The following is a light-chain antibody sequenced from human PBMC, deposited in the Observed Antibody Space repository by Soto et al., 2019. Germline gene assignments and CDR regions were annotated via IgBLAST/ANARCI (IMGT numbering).Light chain of an antibody. V-gene: IGLV2-23*01. J-gene: IGLJ2*01. CDR1: SSDVGRYNI. CDR2: EGS. Sequence: QSVLTQPASVSGSPGQSITISCTGSSSDVGRYNIVSWYQQHPGKAPKPMIYEGSQRPSGVSDRFSGSKSGNTASLTISGLQAEDEADYYCCSYAGDRDLIFGGGTKLTVL. CDR3: CSYAGDRDLI.